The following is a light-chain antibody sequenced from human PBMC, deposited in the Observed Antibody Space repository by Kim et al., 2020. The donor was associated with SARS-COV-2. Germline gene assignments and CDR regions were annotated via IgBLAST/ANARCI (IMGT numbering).Light chain of an antibody. J-gene: IGKJ4*01. V-gene: IGKV3D-7*01. CDR3: QQDYNLPLAP. CDR2: GAP. CDR1: QSVSSSY. Sequence: PGERVTLSCTASQSVSSSYLTWYHPKSGQAPRLVIHGAPTRATGIAASLSGRGSGTDLTLTISTLQPGDCAVYYCQQDYNLPLAPFGGGIK.